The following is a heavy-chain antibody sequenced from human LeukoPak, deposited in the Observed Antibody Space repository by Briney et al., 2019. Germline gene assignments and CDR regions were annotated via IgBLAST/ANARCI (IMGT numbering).Heavy chain of an antibody. D-gene: IGHD5-12*01. Sequence: GGSLRLSCAASGFTFGSYSMNWVRQAPGKGLEWVSSISSSSSYIYYADSVKGRFTISRDNAKNSLYLQMNSLRAEDTAVYYCARGRLFSGYRGNVGHEDFDYWGQGSLVTVSS. V-gene: IGHV3-21*01. CDR3: ARGRLFSGYRGNVGHEDFDY. CDR2: ISSSSSYI. J-gene: IGHJ4*02. CDR1: GFTFGSYS.